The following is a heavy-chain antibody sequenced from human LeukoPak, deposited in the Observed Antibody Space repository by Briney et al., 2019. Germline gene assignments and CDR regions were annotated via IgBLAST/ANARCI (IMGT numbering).Heavy chain of an antibody. CDR1: GFTFSTYA. V-gene: IGHV3-23*01. D-gene: IGHD2-15*01. J-gene: IGHJ4*02. CDR3: AARPGEVAVPYDY. Sequence: GGSLRLSCAASGFTFSTYAMTWVRQAPGKGLEWVSLISRGGDVTYYADSVQGRFTISRDSSKNTLYLQMHSLRAEDTAVYYCAARPGEVAVPYDYWGQGTLVTVSS. CDR2: ISRGGDVT.